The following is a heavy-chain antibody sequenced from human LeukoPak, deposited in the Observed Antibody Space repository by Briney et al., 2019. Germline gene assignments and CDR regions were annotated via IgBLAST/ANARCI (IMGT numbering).Heavy chain of an antibody. D-gene: IGHD3-22*01. V-gene: IGHV3-21*01. CDR3: AREGYDSSGYLDY. CDR2: ISSSSSYI. CDR1: GFTFSSYG. Sequence: PGGSLRLSCAASGFTFSSYGMHWVRQAPGKGLEWVSSISSSSSYIYYADSVKGRFTISRDNAKNSLYLQMNSLRAEDTAVYYCAREGYDSSGYLDYWGQGTLVTVSS. J-gene: IGHJ4*02.